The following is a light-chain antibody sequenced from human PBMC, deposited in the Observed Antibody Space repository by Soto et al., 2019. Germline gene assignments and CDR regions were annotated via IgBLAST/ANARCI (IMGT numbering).Light chain of an antibody. CDR2: LDSDGSH. CDR3: PTWATVPDWV. Sequence: QSVLTQSPSASASLGASVKLTFTLSSGHSTYAIAWHQQQPEKGPRYLMKLDSDGSHSKGDGSPDRFSGSSSGAERYLTISSLQSEDEADYYCPTWATVPDWVFVGGTKLTVL. CDR1: SGHSTYA. J-gene: IGLJ3*02. V-gene: IGLV4-69*01.